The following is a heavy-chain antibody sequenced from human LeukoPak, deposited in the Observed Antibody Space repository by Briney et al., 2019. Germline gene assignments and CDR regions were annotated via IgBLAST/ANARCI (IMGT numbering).Heavy chain of an antibody. CDR2: IYYSGST. CDR1: GGSISSSSYY. Sequence: SETLSLTCTVSGGSISSSSYYWGWIRQPPGKGLEWIGYIYYSGSTYYNPSLKSRVTMSVDTSKNQFSLKLTSVTAADTAVYYCARVSWPGRGSRFDPWGQGTLVTVSS. V-gene: IGHV4-39*01. CDR3: ARVSWPGRGSRFDP. J-gene: IGHJ5*02. D-gene: IGHD3-16*01.